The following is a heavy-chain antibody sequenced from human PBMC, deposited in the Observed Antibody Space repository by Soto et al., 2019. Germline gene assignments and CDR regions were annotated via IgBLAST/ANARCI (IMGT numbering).Heavy chain of an antibody. CDR1: GGSICGGGFS. J-gene: IGHJ4*02. CDR3: ARLQLGEGFDY. CDR2: ILHTGGT. V-gene: IGHV4-30-2*01. D-gene: IGHD1-1*01. Sequence: SETLSLKCAVSGGSICGGGFSWNWIRQPPGKGLEWIGYILHTGGTQYNPSLKSRVSMSVDKSKNQFSLHLTSVTAADTAVYYCARLQLGEGFDYWGQGALVTVSS.